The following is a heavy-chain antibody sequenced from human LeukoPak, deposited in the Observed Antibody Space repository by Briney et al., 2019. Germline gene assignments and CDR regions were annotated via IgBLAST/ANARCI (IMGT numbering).Heavy chain of an antibody. D-gene: IGHD5-24*01. V-gene: IGHV3-7*03. CDR3: ARAPMATPDY. Sequence: GGSLRLSCAASGFIFTDYWMNWVRQAPGKGLEWVAMIKYDGIDKQYLDSVKGRFTISRDNSKNTLYLQMNSLRAEDTAVYYCARAPMATPDYWGQGTLVTVSS. CDR1: GFIFTDYW. J-gene: IGHJ4*02. CDR2: IKYDGIDK.